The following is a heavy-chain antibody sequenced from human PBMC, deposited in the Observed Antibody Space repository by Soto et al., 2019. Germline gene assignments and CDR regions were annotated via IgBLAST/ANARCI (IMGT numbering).Heavy chain of an antibody. J-gene: IGHJ4*02. D-gene: IGHD2-8*02. CDR3: ASDKITGLFDY. CDR1: GGSFSGYY. CDR2: INHSGST. Sequence: QVPLQQWGAGLLKPSETLSLTCAVYGGSFSGYYWTWIRQPPGTGLEWIGEINHSGSTNYNPSLKSRVTISVDTSKNQFSLKLTSVTAADTAVYYCASDKITGLFDYWGQGTLVTVSS. V-gene: IGHV4-34*01.